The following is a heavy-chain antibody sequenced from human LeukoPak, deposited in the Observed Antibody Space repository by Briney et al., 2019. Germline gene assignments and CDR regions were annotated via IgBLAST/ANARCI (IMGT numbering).Heavy chain of an antibody. CDR3: AKAVVVVAESGTFDY. J-gene: IGHJ4*02. Sequence: GGSLRLSCAASGFSFNNYAMSWVRQAPGKGLEWVSAISGSGGSTYYADSVKGRFTISRDNSKNTLYLQMNSLRAEDTAVYYCAKAVVVVAESGTFDYWGQGTLVTVSS. V-gene: IGHV3-23*01. CDR2: ISGSGGST. D-gene: IGHD2-15*01. CDR1: GFSFNNYA.